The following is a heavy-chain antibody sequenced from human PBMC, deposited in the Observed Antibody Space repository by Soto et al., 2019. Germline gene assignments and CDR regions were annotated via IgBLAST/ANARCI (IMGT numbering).Heavy chain of an antibody. J-gene: IGHJ4*02. CDR1: GFTFSAYA. V-gene: IGHV3-30-3*01. CDR3: ATDPVAVTGSFIDS. D-gene: IGHD2-21*02. CDR2: ISYDGRET. Sequence: GGSLRLSCAASGFTFSAYAFHWVRQAPGKGLEWLSVISYDGRETHYADSVEGRFIISRDSSKKTAYLQMNSLRGDDTAVYFCATDPVAVTGSFIDSWGQGALVTVSS.